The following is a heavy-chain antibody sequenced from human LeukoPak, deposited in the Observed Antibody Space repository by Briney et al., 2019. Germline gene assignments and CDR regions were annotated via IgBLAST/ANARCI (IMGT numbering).Heavy chain of an antibody. J-gene: IGHJ4*02. CDR1: GFTVSSNE. CDR2: ISGGST. V-gene: IGHV3-38-3*01. Sequence: GGSLRLSCAASGFTVSSNEMSWVRQAPGKGLEWVSSISGGSTYYADSVKGRFSISRDNSKNTLYLQVNSLRADDTAVYYCANSGLNRFEYWGQGALVTVSS. D-gene: IGHD2-15*01. CDR3: ANSGLNRFEY.